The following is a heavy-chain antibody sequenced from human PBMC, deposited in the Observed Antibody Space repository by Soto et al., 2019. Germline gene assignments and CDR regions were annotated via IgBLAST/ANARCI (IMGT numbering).Heavy chain of an antibody. CDR1: GFSFSTHG. CDR3: ARDHNYADNGLDH. D-gene: IGHD4-17*01. CDR2: IVNDGSEQ. J-gene: IGHJ4*02. V-gene: IGHV3-33*01. Sequence: QVQLVESGGGVVRPGRSLRLSCAATGFSFSTHGMHWVRQAPGKGLEWVAVIVNDGSEQYYSDSVKGRFTISRDNSKHTLYLQMNNLRAEDTAVYSCARDHNYADNGLDHWGQGTLVTVSS.